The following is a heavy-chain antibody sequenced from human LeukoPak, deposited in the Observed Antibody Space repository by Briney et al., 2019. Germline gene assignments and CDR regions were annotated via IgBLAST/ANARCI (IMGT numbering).Heavy chain of an antibody. V-gene: IGHV4-59*01. Sequence: SETLSLTCTVSGASISSYYWSWIRQPPGKGLEWIGYIYYSGNTNYNPSLKGRVTISVDTSKSQFSLKLSSVTAADTAVYYCARYDYIWGNHAFDIWGQGTMVTVSS. CDR2: IYYSGNT. CDR1: GASISSYY. D-gene: IGHD3-16*01. CDR3: ARYDYIWGNHAFDI. J-gene: IGHJ3*02.